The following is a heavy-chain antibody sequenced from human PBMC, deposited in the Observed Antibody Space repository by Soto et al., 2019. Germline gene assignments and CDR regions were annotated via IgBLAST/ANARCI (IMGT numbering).Heavy chain of an antibody. D-gene: IGHD2-15*01. J-gene: IGHJ4*02. V-gene: IGHV3-30*04. CDR2: ISNDGRGK. CDR3: ARDQCFGGGRSCYYFDF. CDR1: GFTFTTYA. Sequence: LRLSCAASGFTFTTYAIQWVRQAPGRGLEWVAVISNDGRGKYYADSVKGRFTISRDNSKNTLYLQMNSLRSDDTAVYYCARDQCFGGGRSCYYFDFWGQGTLVTVSS.